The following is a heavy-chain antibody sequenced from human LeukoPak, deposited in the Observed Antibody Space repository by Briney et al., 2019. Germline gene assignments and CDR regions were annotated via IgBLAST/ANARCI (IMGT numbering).Heavy chain of an antibody. D-gene: IGHD3-3*01. CDR1: GYTFTSYD. V-gene: IGHV1-8*01. CDR2: MNPNSGNT. J-gene: IGHJ4*02. CDR3: ARGSAIFGVVIIDY. Sequence: ASVKVSCKASGYTFTSYDINWVRQATGQGLEWMGWMNPNSGNTGYAQKFQGRVTMTRNTSISTAYMELSSLRSEDTAVYYCARGSAIFGVVIIDYWGQGTLVTVSS.